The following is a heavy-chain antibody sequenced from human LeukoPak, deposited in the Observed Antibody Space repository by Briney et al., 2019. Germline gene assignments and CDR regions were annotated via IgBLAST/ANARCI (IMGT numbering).Heavy chain of an antibody. V-gene: IGHV3-20*04. CDR1: GFTFGDYG. Sequence: VGSLRLSCAASGFTFGDYGMSWVRQAPGKGLEWVSGINWNGGSTGYADSVKGRFTISRDNAKNSLYLQMNSLRAEDTALYYCARDSVPMVRGVPTHWFDPWGQGTLVTVSS. CDR3: ARDSVPMVRGVPTHWFDP. D-gene: IGHD3-10*01. CDR2: INWNGGST. J-gene: IGHJ5*02.